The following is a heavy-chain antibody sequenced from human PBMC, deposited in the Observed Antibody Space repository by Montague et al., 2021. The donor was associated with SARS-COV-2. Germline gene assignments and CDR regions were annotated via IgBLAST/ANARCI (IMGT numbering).Heavy chain of an antibody. J-gene: IGHJ6*02. D-gene: IGHD3-16*01. CDR2: AYYVPSTNSANT. CDR1: GDSISSYY. V-gene: IGHV4-59*01. Sequence: SETLSLACTVSGDSISSYYYNWIRQPPGKGREWIGYAYYVPSTNSANTNSNPSLKRRVTIPLDTSENQFSLKLSSETAVDTAVYYCARTWRFGQSYGLDVWGQGTTVTVSS. CDR3: ARTWRFGQSYGLDV.